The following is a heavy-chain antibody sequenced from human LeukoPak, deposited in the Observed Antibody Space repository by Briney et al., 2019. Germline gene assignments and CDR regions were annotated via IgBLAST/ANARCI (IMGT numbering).Heavy chain of an antibody. V-gene: IGHV7-4-1*02. J-gene: IGHJ6*03. CDR1: GYTFTSYA. Sequence: ASVKVSCKASGYTFTSYAMNWVRQAPGQGLEWMGWINTNTGNPTYAQGFTGRFVFSLDTSVSTAYLQISSLKAEDTAVYYCARDESRGLWFGELLSLYYMDVWGKGTTVTVSS. CDR2: INTNTGNP. CDR3: ARDESRGLWFGELLSLYYMDV. D-gene: IGHD3-10*01.